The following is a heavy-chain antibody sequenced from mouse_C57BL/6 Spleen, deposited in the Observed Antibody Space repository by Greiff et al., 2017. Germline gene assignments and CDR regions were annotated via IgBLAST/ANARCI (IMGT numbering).Heavy chain of an antibody. Sequence: QVQLQQPGAELVMPGASVKLSCKASGYTFTSYWMHWVKQGPGQGLEWIGEIDPSDSYTNYNQKFKGKSTLTVDKSSSTAYMQLSSLTSEDSAVYYCARSDYYAMDYWGQGTSVTVSS. CDR2: IDPSDSYT. CDR1: GYTFTSYW. J-gene: IGHJ4*01. V-gene: IGHV1-69*01. CDR3: ARSDYYAMDY.